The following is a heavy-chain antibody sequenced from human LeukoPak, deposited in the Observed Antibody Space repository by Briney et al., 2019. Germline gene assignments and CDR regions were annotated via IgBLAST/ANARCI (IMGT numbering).Heavy chain of an antibody. D-gene: IGHD3-16*02. CDR1: GYSFTTYW. J-gene: IGHJ4*02. Sequence: GESLKISCKGSGYSFTTYWITWVRQMPGKGLEWMGRIDPSDSYTNYSPSFQGHVTISADKSISTAYLQWSSLKASVTAMYYCARVIHLGELSLYDYWGQGTLVTVSS. V-gene: IGHV5-10-1*01. CDR3: ARVIHLGELSLYDY. CDR2: IDPSDSYT.